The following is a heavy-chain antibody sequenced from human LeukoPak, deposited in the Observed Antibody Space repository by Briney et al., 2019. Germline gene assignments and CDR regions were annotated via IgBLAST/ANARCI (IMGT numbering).Heavy chain of an antibody. CDR1: GGSISSYY. Sequence: SETLSLTCTVSGGSISSYYWSWIRQPPGKGLEWIGYIFYSGSTHNNPSLTSRVTISVDTSKNQFSLKLNSVTAADTAVYYCTRHHHNPTYDYWGQGTLVTVSS. J-gene: IGHJ4*02. CDR2: IFYSGST. CDR3: TRHHHNPTYDY. D-gene: IGHD1-14*01. V-gene: IGHV4-59*08.